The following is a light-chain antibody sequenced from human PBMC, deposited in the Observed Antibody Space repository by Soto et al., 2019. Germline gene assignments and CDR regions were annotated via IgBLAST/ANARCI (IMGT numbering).Light chain of an antibody. V-gene: IGLV2-8*01. CDR1: SSDVGVYNY. J-gene: IGLJ2*01. Sequence: QSALTQPPSASGTPGQSVTIPCTGTSSDVGVYNYVSWYQQHPGKAPKLVIYEVSRRPSGVPDRFSGSKSGNTASLTVSGLQAEDEADYYCSSNAGSNNLVFGGGTKLTVL. CDR3: SSNAGSNNLV. CDR2: EVS.